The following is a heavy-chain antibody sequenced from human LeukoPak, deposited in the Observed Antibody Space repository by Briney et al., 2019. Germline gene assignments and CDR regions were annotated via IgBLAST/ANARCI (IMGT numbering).Heavy chain of an antibody. CDR2: IKQDGSEK. J-gene: IGHJ3*02. V-gene: IGHV3-7*01. D-gene: IGHD2-15*01. Sequence: GGSLRLSCAASGFTFSSYWMSWVRQAPGKGLEWVANIKQDGSEKYYVDSVKGRFTISRDNAKNSLYLQMNSLRAEDTAVYYCARDSRRKWSNAFDIWGQGTMVTVSS. CDR1: GFTFSSYW. CDR3: ARDSRRKWSNAFDI.